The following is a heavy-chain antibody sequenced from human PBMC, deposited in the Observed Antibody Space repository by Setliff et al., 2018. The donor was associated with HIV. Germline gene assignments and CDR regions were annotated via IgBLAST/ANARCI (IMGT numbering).Heavy chain of an antibody. Sequence: PGGSLRLSCAATGSIFSISYMHWVRQAPGRGLEWVSLISSDGSTTTYADSVKGRFTVSRDNARNTLYLQMNSLRSDDTAVYYCATDRFFVANYWGPGTLVTVSS. J-gene: IGHJ4*02. CDR2: ISSDGSTT. CDR1: GSIFSISY. V-gene: IGHV3-74*03. D-gene: IGHD2-8*01. CDR3: ATDRFFVANY.